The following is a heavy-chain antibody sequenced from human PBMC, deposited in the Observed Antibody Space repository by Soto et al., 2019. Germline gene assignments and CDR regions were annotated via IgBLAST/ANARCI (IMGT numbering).Heavy chain of an antibody. CDR1: GFTCSSYS. CDR2: ISSSSSYI. CDR3: ARIGNVLGFLEWCRAPDDY. D-gene: IGHD3-3*01. Sequence: EVQLVESGGGLVKPGGSLRLSCAASGFTCSSYSMNWVRQAPGKGLEWVSSISSSSSYIYYADSVKGRFTISRDNAKNSLYPQVNSLRAEDTAVYYCARIGNVLGFLEWCRAPDDYWGQGTLVTVSS. V-gene: IGHV3-21*01. J-gene: IGHJ4*02.